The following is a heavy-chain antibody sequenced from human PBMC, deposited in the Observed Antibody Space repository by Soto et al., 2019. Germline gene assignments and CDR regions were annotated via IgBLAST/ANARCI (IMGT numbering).Heavy chain of an antibody. CDR2: IYYSGST. J-gene: IGHJ4*02. D-gene: IGHD1-26*01. Sequence: SETLSLTCTVSGDSINNYYWSWIRQPPGKGLEWIGYIYYSGSTNYNPSLKSRVTISVDTSKNQFSLKLSSVTAADTAVYYCARRYGGNFDYWGQGTLVTVS. V-gene: IGHV4-59*01. CDR3: ARRYGGNFDY. CDR1: GDSINNYY.